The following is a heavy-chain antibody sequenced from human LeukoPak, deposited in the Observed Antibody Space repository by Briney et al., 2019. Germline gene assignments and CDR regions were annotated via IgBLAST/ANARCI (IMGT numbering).Heavy chain of an antibody. J-gene: IGHJ4*02. D-gene: IGHD2/OR15-2a*01. CDR3: ARDFSPYRWFSTDYFDY. CDR1: GFTFSDYY. CDR2: ISSSGSTI. V-gene: IGHV3-11*01. Sequence: GGSLRLSCAASGFTFSDYYMSWIRQAPGKGLEWVSYISSSGSTIYYADSVKGRFTISRDNAKNSLYLQMNSLRAEDTAVYYCARDFSPYRWFSTDYFDYWGQGTLVTVSS.